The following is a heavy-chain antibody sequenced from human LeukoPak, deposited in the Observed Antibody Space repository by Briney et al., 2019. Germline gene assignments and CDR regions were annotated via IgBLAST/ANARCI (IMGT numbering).Heavy chain of an antibody. CDR3: AKDSRADPSGSYL. CDR1: GFTFSSYG. CDR2: ISYDGSNK. V-gene: IGHV3-30*18. D-gene: IGHD1-26*01. J-gene: IGHJ4*02. Sequence: GGSLRLSCAASGFTFSSYGMHWVRQAPGKGLEWVAVISYDGSNKYYADSVKGRFTISRDNSKNTLYLQMNSLRAEDTAVYYCAKDSRADPSGSYLWGQGTLVTVSS.